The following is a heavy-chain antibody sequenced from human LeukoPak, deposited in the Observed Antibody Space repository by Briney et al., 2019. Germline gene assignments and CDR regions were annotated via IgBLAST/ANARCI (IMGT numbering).Heavy chain of an antibody. D-gene: IGHD6-13*01. Sequence: ASVKVSCKVSGYTLTELSMHWVRQAPGKGLEWMGGFYPEDGETIYAQKFQGRVTMTEDTSTDTAYMELSSLRSEDTAVYYCATDPGYSSSFFGWGQGTLVTVSS. CDR1: GYTLTELS. J-gene: IGHJ4*02. V-gene: IGHV1-24*01. CDR3: ATDPGYSSSFFG. CDR2: FYPEDGET.